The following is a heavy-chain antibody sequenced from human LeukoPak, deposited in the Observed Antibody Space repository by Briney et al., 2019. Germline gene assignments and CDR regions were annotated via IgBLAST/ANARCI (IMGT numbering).Heavy chain of an antibody. CDR2: INPNSGGT. CDR1: GYTFTGYY. CDR3: ARDVTIFGVATHAFDI. D-gene: IGHD3-3*01. Sequence: ASVKVSCKASGYTFTGYYMHWVRQAPGQGLEWMGWINPNSGGTNYAQKFQGRVTMTRDTSISTAYMELSRLRSDDTAVYYCARDVTIFGVATHAFDIWGQGTMVTVSS. V-gene: IGHV1-2*02. J-gene: IGHJ3*02.